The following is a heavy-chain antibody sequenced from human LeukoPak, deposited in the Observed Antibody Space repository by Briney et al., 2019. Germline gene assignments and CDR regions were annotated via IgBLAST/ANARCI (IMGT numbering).Heavy chain of an antibody. D-gene: IGHD3-22*01. J-gene: IGHJ4*02. CDR1: GFTFSGSA. CDR3: TRFDYDSSGPSDY. V-gene: IGHV3-73*01. Sequence: GGSLRLSCAASGFTFSGSAMHWVRQASGKGLEWVGRIRSKANSYATAYAASVKGRFTISRDDSKNTAYLQMNSLKTEDTAVYYGTRFDYDSSGPSDYWGQGTLVTVSS. CDR2: IRSKANSYAT.